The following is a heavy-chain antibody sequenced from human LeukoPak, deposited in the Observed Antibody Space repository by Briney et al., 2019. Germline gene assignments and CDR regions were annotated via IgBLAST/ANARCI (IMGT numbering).Heavy chain of an antibody. CDR3: VKAAVPGVKYYFDH. CDR1: GFTFSSYD. V-gene: IGHV3-23*01. J-gene: IGHJ4*02. D-gene: IGHD2-8*01. CDR2: ISASGSNT. Sequence: GGSLRLSCAASGFTFSSYDMSWVRQVPGKGLEWVSGISASGSNTYYSDSVKGWATISRDHSQNTLSLQMNTLRAEDTAVYYWVKAAVPGVKYYFDHWGQGTLVTVSS.